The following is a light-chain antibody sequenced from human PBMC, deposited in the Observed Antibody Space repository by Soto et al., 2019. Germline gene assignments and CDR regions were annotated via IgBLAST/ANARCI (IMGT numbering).Light chain of an antibody. CDR1: QTISSW. Sequence: DIQMTQSPSTLSGSVGDRVTITCRASQTISSWLAWYQQKPGKAPKLLIYKASTLKSGDPSRFSGSGSGTAFTLSNSSLQPDEFATYNCQHYTSYSEAFGQGTKVELK. CDR3: QHYTSYSEA. J-gene: IGKJ1*01. V-gene: IGKV1-5*03. CDR2: KAS.